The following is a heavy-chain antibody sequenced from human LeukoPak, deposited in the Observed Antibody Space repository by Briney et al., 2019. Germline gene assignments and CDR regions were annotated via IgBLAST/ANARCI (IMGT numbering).Heavy chain of an antibody. CDR2: ISGSGGST. J-gene: IGHJ5*02. Sequence: GGSLRLSCAASGFTFNTYAMSWVRQAPGKGLEWVSAISGSGGSTYYADSVKGRFTISRDNSKNTLYLQMNSLRDEDTAVYYCAKRIPDSSSPWGQGTLVTVSS. CDR1: GFTFNTYA. CDR3: AKRIPDSSSP. V-gene: IGHV3-23*01. D-gene: IGHD6-13*01.